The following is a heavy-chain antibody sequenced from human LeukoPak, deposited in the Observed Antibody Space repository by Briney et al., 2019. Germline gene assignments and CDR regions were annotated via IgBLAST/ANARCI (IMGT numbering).Heavy chain of an antibody. CDR2: LNWNGGST. J-gene: IGHJ4*02. D-gene: IGHD1-26*01. CDR3: ARVSGSYPLYYFDS. Sequence: AGSLRLSCAASGFTFDEYGMSSVRQAPGKWLEWVSGLNWNGGSTGYADSVKGRFTISRENAKNSLYLQMNGLRAEHTALYYCARVSGSYPLYYFDSWGQGTLVTVSS. V-gene: IGHV3-20*04. CDR1: GFTFDEYG.